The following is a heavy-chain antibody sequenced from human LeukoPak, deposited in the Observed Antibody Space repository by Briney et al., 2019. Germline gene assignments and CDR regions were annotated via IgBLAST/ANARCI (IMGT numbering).Heavy chain of an antibody. CDR3: ARDRGGYDILTGYYESVGYFDY. J-gene: IGHJ4*02. Sequence: ASVKVSCKASGYTFTGYYMHWVRQAPGQGLEWMGWINPNSGGTNYAQKFQGRVTMTRDTSISTAYMELSRQRSDDTAVYYCARDRGGYDILTGYYESVGYFDYWGQGTLVTVSS. CDR2: INPNSGGT. D-gene: IGHD3-9*01. V-gene: IGHV1-2*02. CDR1: GYTFTGYY.